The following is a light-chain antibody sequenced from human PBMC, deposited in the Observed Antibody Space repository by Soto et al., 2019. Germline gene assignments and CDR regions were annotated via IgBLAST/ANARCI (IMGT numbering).Light chain of an antibody. CDR3: SSFTTTSTLV. J-gene: IGLJ1*01. CDR1: ISDIGLYNY. CDR2: EVS. Sequence: QSVLTQPAAVSGSPGQSITISCTGTISDIGLYNYVSWYQQHPGKAPKLVIYEVSNRPSGVSDRFSGSKSDNTASLTISGLRAEDEANYYCSSFTTTSTLVFGAGTKVTVL. V-gene: IGLV2-14*01.